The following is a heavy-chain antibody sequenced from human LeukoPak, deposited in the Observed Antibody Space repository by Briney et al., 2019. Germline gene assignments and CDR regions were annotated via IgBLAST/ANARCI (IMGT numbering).Heavy chain of an antibody. CDR2: IWYDGSNK. D-gene: IGHD2-2*01. V-gene: IGHV3-30*02. CDR3: AKDPCSGTTCYSIY. J-gene: IGHJ4*02. Sequence: GGSLRLSCAASGFTFSSYGMHWVRQAPGKGLEWVAVIWYDGSNKHYADSVKGRFTISRDNSNTLYLQMNSLRAEDTAVYYCAKDPCSGTTCYSIYRGQGTLVTVSS. CDR1: GFTFSSYG.